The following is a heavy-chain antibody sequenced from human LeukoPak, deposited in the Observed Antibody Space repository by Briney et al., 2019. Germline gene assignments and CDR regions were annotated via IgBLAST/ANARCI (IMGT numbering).Heavy chain of an antibody. Sequence: ASVKVSCKASGGTFSSYAISWVRQAPGQGLEWMGGIIPIFGTANYAQKFQGRVTITADESTSTAYMELSSLRSEDTAVYYCARGFSTIFPDTYGMDVWGQGTTVTVSS. CDR2: IIPIFGTA. D-gene: IGHD3-9*01. J-gene: IGHJ6*02. CDR1: GGTFSSYA. CDR3: ARGFSTIFPDTYGMDV. V-gene: IGHV1-69*01.